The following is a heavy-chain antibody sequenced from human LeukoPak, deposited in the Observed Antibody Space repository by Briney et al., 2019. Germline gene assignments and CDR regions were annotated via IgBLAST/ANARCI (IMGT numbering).Heavy chain of an antibody. CDR3: ARLCPWFDP. Sequence: PSGTLSLTCAVYGGSFSGYYWSWIRQPPGKGLEWIGEINHSGSTNYNPSLKSRVTISVDTSKNQFSLKLSSVAAADTAVYYCARLCPWFDPWGQGTLVTVSS. V-gene: IGHV4-34*01. J-gene: IGHJ5*02. CDR2: INHSGST. CDR1: GGSFSGYY. D-gene: IGHD3-10*02.